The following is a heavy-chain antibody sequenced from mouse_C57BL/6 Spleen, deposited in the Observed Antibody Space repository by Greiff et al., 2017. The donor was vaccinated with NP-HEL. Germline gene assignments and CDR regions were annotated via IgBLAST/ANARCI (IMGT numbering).Heavy chain of an antibody. CDR1: GYTFTSYW. D-gene: IGHD1-1*01. Sequence: QVQLKQSGAELARPGASVKLSCKASGYTFTSYWMHWVKQRPIQGLEWIGNIDPSDSETHYNQKFKDKATLTVDKSSSTAYMQLSSLTSEDSAVYYCAREDYGSSYGYFDVWGTGTTVTVSS. CDR2: IDPSDSET. V-gene: IGHV1-52*01. J-gene: IGHJ1*03. CDR3: AREDYGSSYGYFDV.